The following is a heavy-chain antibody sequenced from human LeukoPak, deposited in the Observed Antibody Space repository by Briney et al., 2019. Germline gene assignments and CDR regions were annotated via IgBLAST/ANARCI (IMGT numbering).Heavy chain of an antibody. J-gene: IGHJ5*02. Sequence: PSETLSLTCTVSGGSVSSSRYYWGWMRQPPGGGPEWIGSIHYSGGTYYNPSLKSRVTISVDTSSNQFTLKVSSVTAADTAVYHCAPGSTHGSRGSWFDPWGQGTLVTVSS. D-gene: IGHD1-26*01. V-gene: IGHV4-39*01. CDR1: GGSVSSSRYY. CDR3: APGSTHGSRGSWFDP. CDR2: IHYSGGT.